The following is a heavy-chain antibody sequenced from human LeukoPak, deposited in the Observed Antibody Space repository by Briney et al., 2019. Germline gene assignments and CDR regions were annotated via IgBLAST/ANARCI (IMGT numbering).Heavy chain of an antibody. CDR1: GFTLSSYA. Sequence: GGSLRLSCAASGFTLSSYAMHWVRQAPGKGLEYVSAISSNGGSTYYANSVKGRFTISRDNPKNTLYLQMGSLRAEDMAVYYCARGDVAATGSVTAFDIWGQGTMVTVSS. CDR2: ISSNGGST. CDR3: ARGDVAATGSVTAFDI. J-gene: IGHJ3*02. D-gene: IGHD2-15*01. V-gene: IGHV3-64*01.